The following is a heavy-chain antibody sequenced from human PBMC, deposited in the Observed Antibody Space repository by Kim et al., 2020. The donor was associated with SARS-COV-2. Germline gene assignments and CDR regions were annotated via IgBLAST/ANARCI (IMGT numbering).Heavy chain of an antibody. CDR3: ARFRVGYSSSQKSYYYYYGMDV. D-gene: IGHD6-13*01. CDR2: INHSGST. Sequence: SETLSLTCAVYGGSFSGYYWSWIRQPPGKGLEWIGEINHSGSTNYNPSLKSRVTISVDTSKNQFSLKLSSVTAADTAVYYCARFRVGYSSSQKSYYYYYGMDVWGQGTTVTVSS. J-gene: IGHJ6*02. V-gene: IGHV4-34*01. CDR1: GGSFSGYY.